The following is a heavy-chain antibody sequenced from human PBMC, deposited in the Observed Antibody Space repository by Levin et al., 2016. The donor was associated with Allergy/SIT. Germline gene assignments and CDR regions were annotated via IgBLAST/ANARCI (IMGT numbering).Heavy chain of an antibody. D-gene: IGHD1-20*01. Sequence: SETLSLTCAISGDSVSGERVAWNWIRQSPSRGLEWLGRTYYRSKWYSEATASVKSRLTVNPDTSKNQFSLQLNFVTPEDTAMYYCARASPPYNYNFDYWGQGTLVTVSS. CDR3: ARASPPYNYNFDY. CDR2: TYYRSKWYS. J-gene: IGHJ4*02. V-gene: IGHV6-1*01. CDR1: GDSVSGERVA.